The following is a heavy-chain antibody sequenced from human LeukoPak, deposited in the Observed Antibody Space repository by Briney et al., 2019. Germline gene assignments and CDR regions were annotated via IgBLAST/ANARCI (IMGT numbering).Heavy chain of an antibody. J-gene: IGHJ3*02. Sequence: PSETLSLTCTVSGGSISSYYWSWIRQPPGKGLECIGYMYYSGSANYNPPLKSRVTISVDTSKNQFSLKLSSVTAADTAVYHCARGYYDSSGYYYAFDIWGQGTMITVSS. D-gene: IGHD3-22*01. CDR3: ARGYYDSSGYYYAFDI. CDR2: MYYSGSA. CDR1: GGSISSYY. V-gene: IGHV4-59*01.